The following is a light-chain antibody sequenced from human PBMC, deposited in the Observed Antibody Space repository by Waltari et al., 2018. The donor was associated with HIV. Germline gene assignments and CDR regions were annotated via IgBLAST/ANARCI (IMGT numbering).Light chain of an antibody. CDR2: GAS. CDR1: QSPSK. CDR3: QQYNNWPLT. Sequence: EIVMTQSPATLSVSPGERATLTCRPSQSPSKLAWYQGKPGQAPRLLIYGASTRATGIPDRFSGSWSGTEFTLTITSLQSEDCALYYCQQYNNWPLTFGGGTKVEIK. V-gene: IGKV3-15*01. J-gene: IGKJ4*01.